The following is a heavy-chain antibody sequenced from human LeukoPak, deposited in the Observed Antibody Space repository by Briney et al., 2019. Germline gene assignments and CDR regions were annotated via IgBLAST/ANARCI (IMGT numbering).Heavy chain of an antibody. Sequence: GGCLRLSCAASGFTVSAKYMSWVRQGPGKGLDWISSIYSDGGTNYADSVKGRFTISRDNSKNTLYLQMNSLRPEDTAVYYCARDGGFGGPGGDNWFDSWGQGALVTVSS. D-gene: IGHD3-16*01. V-gene: IGHV3-66*02. CDR3: ARDGGFGGPGGDNWFDS. J-gene: IGHJ5*01. CDR1: GFTVSAKY. CDR2: IYSDGGT.